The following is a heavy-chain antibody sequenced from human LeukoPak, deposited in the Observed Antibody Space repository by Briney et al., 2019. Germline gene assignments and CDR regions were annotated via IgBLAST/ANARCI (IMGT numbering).Heavy chain of an antibody. CDR3: ARDGYYYDDSGYYYY. V-gene: IGHV1-46*01. D-gene: IGHD3-22*01. CDR1: GYSLTGHY. J-gene: IGHJ4*02. CDR2: INPNGGTT. Sequence: ASVKVSCKPSGYSLTGHYIQWVRQAPGHGREWMGLINPNGGTTSYAQKFQDRITVTRDTSISPVYMELSRLRSDDTAVYYCARDGYYYDDSGYYYYWGQGTLVTVSS.